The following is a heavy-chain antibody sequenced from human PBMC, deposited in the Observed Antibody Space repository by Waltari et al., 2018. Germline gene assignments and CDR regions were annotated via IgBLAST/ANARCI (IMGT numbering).Heavy chain of an antibody. CDR1: GGTFSSYA. CDR2: IIPIVGTA. Sequence: QVQLVQSGAEVKKPGSSVKVSCKASGGTFSSYAISWVRQAPGQGLGWMGGIIPIVGTANYAQKFQGRVTITADESTSTAYMELSSLRSEDTAVYYCARGRGYCSGGSCYFDYWGQGTLVTVSS. J-gene: IGHJ4*02. CDR3: ARGRGYCSGGSCYFDY. V-gene: IGHV1-69*13. D-gene: IGHD2-15*01.